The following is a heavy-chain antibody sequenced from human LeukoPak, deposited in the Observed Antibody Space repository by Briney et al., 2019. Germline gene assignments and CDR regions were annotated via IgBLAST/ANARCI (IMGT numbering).Heavy chain of an antibody. D-gene: IGHD2-2*01. Sequence: GGSLRLSCAASGFTFSTYSMNWVRQAPGKGLEWVSSISSSSGYIYYADSVKGRFTISRDNAKNSLYLQMNSLRAEDTAVYYCAGGALLWGAFDIWGQGTMVTVSS. CDR1: GFTFSTYS. V-gene: IGHV3-21*01. CDR2: ISSSSGYI. J-gene: IGHJ3*02. CDR3: AGGALLWGAFDI.